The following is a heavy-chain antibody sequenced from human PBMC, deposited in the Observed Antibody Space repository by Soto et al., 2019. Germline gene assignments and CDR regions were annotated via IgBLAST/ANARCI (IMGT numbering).Heavy chain of an antibody. CDR2: IYYSGST. CDR3: ARRSYFGWFDP. CDR1: GGSISSYY. D-gene: IGHD3-10*01. J-gene: IGHJ5*02. Sequence: PSETLSLTCSVSGGSISSYYWNWIRQPPGKGLEWIGHIYYSGSTNYNPSLKSRVTISVDESKNQFSLTLSSVTAADTAVYYCARRSYFGWFDPWGQGTLVTVSS. V-gene: IGHV4-59*01.